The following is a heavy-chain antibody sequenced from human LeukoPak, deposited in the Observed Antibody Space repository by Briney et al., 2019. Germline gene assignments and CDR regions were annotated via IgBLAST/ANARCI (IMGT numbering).Heavy chain of an antibody. Sequence: GGSLRLSCAASGFKFDEYAMPWVRQAPGKGLEWVSGISWNSGRIDYADSVKGRFTISRDNAKSSLHLQMNSLRAEDTALYYYAKDSSPSGTYYNFHYWGQGTLVTVSS. CDR1: GFKFDEYA. J-gene: IGHJ4*02. V-gene: IGHV3-9*01. D-gene: IGHD3-10*01. CDR2: ISWNSGRI. CDR3: AKDSSPSGTYYNFHY.